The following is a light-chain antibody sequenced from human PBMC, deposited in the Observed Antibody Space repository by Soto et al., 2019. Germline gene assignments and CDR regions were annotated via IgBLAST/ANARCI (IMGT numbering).Light chain of an antibody. V-gene: IGLV2-14*03. CDR1: SSDIGGYNY. J-gene: IGLJ1*01. Sequence: QSALTQPASVSGSPGQSITISCAGTSSDIGGYNYVYWYQQHPGKAPKLMIYGVSNRPSGVSNRYSGSKSGNTASLTISGLQAEDQAHYFCYSSRSSSSTFYVFGTGTKLTVL. CDR3: YSSRSSSSTFYV. CDR2: GVS.